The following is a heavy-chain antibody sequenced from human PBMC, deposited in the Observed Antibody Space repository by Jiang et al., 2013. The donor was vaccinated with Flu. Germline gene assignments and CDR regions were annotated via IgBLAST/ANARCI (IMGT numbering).Heavy chain of an antibody. Sequence: GPGLVKPSGTLSLTCAVSGGSISSSNWWSWVRQPPGKGLEWIGEIYHSGSTNYNPSLKSRVTISVDKSKNQFSLKLSSVTAADTAVYYCARDPHFHRSYGDYLDAFDXWAKGQWSPSLQ. D-gene: IGHD4-17*01. CDR2: IYHSGST. CDR3: ARDPHFHRSYGDYLDAFDX. CDR1: GGSISSSNW. V-gene: IGHV4-4*02. J-gene: IGHJ3*01.